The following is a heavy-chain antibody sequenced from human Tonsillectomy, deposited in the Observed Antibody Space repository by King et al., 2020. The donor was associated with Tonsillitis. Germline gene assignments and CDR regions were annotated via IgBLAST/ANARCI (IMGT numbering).Heavy chain of an antibody. CDR1: GFTFSSYG. CDR3: AKDLTGAFDI. V-gene: IGHV3-30*18. CDR2: ISYDGRNK. D-gene: IGHD3-16*01. Sequence: VQLVESGGGVVQPVRSLRLSCAASGFTFSSYGMQWVRQAPGQGLAWVAVISYDGRNKYYADSLKGRFTISRDNSKNTLYLQMNSLRAEDTAVYYCAKDLTGAFDIWGQGTMVTVSS. J-gene: IGHJ3*02.